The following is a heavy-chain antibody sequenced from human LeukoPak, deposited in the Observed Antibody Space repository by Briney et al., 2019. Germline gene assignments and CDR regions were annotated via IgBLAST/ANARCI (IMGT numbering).Heavy chain of an antibody. CDR1: GFTFSNYW. J-gene: IGHJ6*03. V-gene: IGHV3-74*01. CDR3: SRPYQSARPYARPDYYYYMDV. Sequence: PGGSLRHSCAASGFTFSNYWMHWVRQVPGKGLMWVSRINSDGSDTIYADSVKGRFTISRDNAKNTLYLQMNSLRTEDTAVYYCSRPYQSARPYARPDYYYYMDVWGTGTTVTVSS. D-gene: IGHD6-6*01. CDR2: INSDGSDT.